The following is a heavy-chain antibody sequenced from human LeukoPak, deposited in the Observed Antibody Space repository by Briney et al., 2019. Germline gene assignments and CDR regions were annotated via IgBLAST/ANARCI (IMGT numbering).Heavy chain of an antibody. CDR2: ISYSGST. D-gene: IGHD3-10*01. J-gene: IGHJ5*02. V-gene: IGHV4-39*01. CDR3: ARHFAPEAWFQAP. CDR1: GGSISSTSYY. Sequence: PSETLSLTCTVSGGSISSTSYYWAWIRQPPGKGLEWIGSISYSGSTFYSPSLQSRVTISVDTSKNQFSLRLNSVTAADTAVYYCARHFAPEAWFQAPWGQGTLVTVSS.